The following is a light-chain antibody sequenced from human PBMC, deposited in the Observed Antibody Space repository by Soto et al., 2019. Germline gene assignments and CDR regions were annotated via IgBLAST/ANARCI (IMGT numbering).Light chain of an antibody. CDR3: QQRTNSPPWT. J-gene: IGKJ1*01. CDR2: GVS. Sequence: EIVLTQSPATLSLSPGEGASLSCRASQNISTYLAWYQQRPGQVPRLLIYGVSKRAPAIPPRFSGSGSGTEFTLSVSGLETEDFATYYFQQRTNSPPWTFGQGTRVELK. V-gene: IGKV3-11*01. CDR1: QNISTY.